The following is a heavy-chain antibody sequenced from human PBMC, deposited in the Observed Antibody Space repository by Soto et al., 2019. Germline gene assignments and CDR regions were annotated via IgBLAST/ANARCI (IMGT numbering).Heavy chain of an antibody. D-gene: IGHD2-15*01. V-gene: IGHV4-61*05. Sequence: PSETLSLTCTVSGGSISSSSYYWGWIRQPPGKGLEWIGYIYYSGSTNYNPSLKSRVTISVDTSKNQFSLKLSSVTAADTAVYYCARTLGYCSGGSCYSVAFYMDVWGKGTTVTVSS. J-gene: IGHJ6*03. CDR2: IYYSGST. CDR1: GGSISSSSYY. CDR3: ARTLGYCSGGSCYSVAFYMDV.